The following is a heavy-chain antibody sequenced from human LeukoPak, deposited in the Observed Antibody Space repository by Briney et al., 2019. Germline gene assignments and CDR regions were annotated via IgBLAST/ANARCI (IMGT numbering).Heavy chain of an antibody. V-gene: IGHV4-39*07. Sequence: SETLSLTCTVSGGSISSSSYYWGWIRQPPGKGLEWIGSIYYSGSTNYNPSLKSRVTISVDTSKNQFSLKLSSVTAADTAVYYCARLSGGAAPRFDYWGQGTLVTVSS. CDR3: ARLSGGAAPRFDY. CDR1: GGSISSSSYY. D-gene: IGHD2-8*02. CDR2: IYYSGST. J-gene: IGHJ4*02.